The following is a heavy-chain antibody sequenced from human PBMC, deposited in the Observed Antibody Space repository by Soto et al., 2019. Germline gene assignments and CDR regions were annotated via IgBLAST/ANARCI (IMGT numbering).Heavy chain of an antibody. J-gene: IGHJ4*02. CDR3: ARVLGYSSGWYFDY. Sequence: GGSLRLSCAASGFTFSNYYMSWIRQAPGKGLEWVSHISSSGSTIYYADSVEGRFTISRDNAKNSLYLQMNSLRAEDTAVYYCARVLGYSSGWYFDYWGQGTLVTVSS. D-gene: IGHD6-19*01. CDR1: GFTFSNYY. V-gene: IGHV3-11*01. CDR2: ISSSGSTI.